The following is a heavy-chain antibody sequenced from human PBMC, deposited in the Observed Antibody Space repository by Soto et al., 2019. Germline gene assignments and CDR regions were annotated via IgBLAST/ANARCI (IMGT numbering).Heavy chain of an antibody. CDR2: IYYSGST. CDR3: ARGRSSSGWYGH. D-gene: IGHD6-19*01. Sequence: SETLSLTCTVSGGSVSSGSYYWSWIRQPPGKGLEWIGYIYYSGSTNYNPSLKSRVTISVDTSKNQFSLKLSSVTAADTAVYYCARGRSSSGWYGHWGQGTLVTVSS. CDR1: GGSVSSGSYY. J-gene: IGHJ4*02. V-gene: IGHV4-61*01.